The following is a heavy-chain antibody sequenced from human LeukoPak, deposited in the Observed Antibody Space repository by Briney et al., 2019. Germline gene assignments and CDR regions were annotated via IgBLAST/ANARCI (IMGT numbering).Heavy chain of an antibody. V-gene: IGHV4-59*08. CDR3: ASNYDSSGYYLNWFDP. D-gene: IGHD3-22*01. Sequence: PSETLSLTCTVSGGSISGYYWSWIRQPPGKGLEWIGYIYYSGSANYNPSLNSRVTISVVTSKNQFSLKLSSVTAADAAVYYCASNYDSSGYYLNWFDPWGQGTLVTVSS. CDR2: IYYSGSA. CDR1: GGSISGYY. J-gene: IGHJ5*02.